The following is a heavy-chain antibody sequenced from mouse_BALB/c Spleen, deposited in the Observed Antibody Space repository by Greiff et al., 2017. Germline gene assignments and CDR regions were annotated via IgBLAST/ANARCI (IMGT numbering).Heavy chain of an antibody. CDR3: ASSGNSAWFAY. CDR2: IDPENGNT. CDR1: GFYITDYY. Sequence: EVQLQQSGADLVRPSALVSFSCNASGFYITDYYMHWVNQRPEQGLEWIGWIDPENGNTIYDPNFQGKASITADTSTNTAYLQISSLTSEDTAVYYCASSGNSAWFAYWGQGTLVTVSA. V-gene: IGHV14-1*02. J-gene: IGHJ3*01. D-gene: IGHD1-3*01.